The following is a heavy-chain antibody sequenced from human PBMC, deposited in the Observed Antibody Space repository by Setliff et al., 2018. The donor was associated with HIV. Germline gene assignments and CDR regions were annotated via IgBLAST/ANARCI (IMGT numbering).Heavy chain of an antibody. CDR3: TRSYYY. CDR2: IKSKADGGTT. J-gene: IGHJ4*02. Sequence: GGSLRLSCASSEFSFNNSWMTWVRQAPGRGLEWVGRIKSKADGGTTDYAAPVKGRFTISRDDSKRMVYLQMNSLTSEDTAVYFCTRSYYYWGQGTLVTVS. D-gene: IGHD3-10*01. V-gene: IGHV3-15*01. CDR1: EFSFNNSW.